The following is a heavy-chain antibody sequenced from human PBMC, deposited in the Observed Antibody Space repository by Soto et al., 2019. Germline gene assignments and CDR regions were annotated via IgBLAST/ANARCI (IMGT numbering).Heavy chain of an antibody. Sequence: QVQLVESGGGVVQPGRSLRLSCAASGFTFSSYGMHWVRQAPGKGLERVAVIWYDGSNKYYADSVKGRFTISRDNSKNTLYLQMNSLRAEDTAVYYCARESGSGRCMDVWGQGTTVTVSS. CDR2: IWYDGSNK. D-gene: IGHD6-19*01. J-gene: IGHJ6*02. CDR1: GFTFSSYG. CDR3: ARESGSGRCMDV. V-gene: IGHV3-33*01.